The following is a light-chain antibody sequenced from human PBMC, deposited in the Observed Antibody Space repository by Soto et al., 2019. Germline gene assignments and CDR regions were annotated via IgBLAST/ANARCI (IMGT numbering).Light chain of an antibody. V-gene: IGKV1-5*03. CDR1: QSISRW. CDR3: QQYDTYSGE. J-gene: IGKJ1*01. Sequence: DIQMTQSPSTLSASVGDRVTITCRASQSISRWLAWYPQKPGKAPKLLIYKASSLESGVPSRFSGSGSGTEFTLTISSLQPDDFATYHCQQYDTYSGEFGQGTKVEIK. CDR2: KAS.